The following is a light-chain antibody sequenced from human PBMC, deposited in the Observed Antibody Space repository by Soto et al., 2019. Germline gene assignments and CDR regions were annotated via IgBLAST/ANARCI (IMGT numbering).Light chain of an antibody. CDR3: QQYNSYSWT. CDR2: DVS. Sequence: DIQITQSPSTLSASVGDRVTTTCRSSQSISYRLAWYQQKPGKAPSVLIYDVSNLESGVPSRFSGSGSGTEFTLTISSLQPDDFATYYCQQYNSYSWTLGQGTKVDIK. CDR1: QSISYR. J-gene: IGKJ1*01. V-gene: IGKV1-5*01.